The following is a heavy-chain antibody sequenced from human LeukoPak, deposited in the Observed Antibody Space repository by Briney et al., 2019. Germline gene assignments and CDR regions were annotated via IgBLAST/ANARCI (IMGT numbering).Heavy chain of an antibody. D-gene: IGHD5-12*01. V-gene: IGHV4-59*08. CDR3: ARGFDSKSTYFDY. J-gene: IGHJ4*02. CDR1: GVSISSYY. Sequence: SETLSLTCSVSGVSISSYYWNWIRQPPGKGLEWIGYVFYTGSTNYNPSLESRVTISVDTSKNQFSLKLSSVTAADTAVYYCARGFDSKSTYFDYWGQGTLVTVSS. CDR2: VFYTGST.